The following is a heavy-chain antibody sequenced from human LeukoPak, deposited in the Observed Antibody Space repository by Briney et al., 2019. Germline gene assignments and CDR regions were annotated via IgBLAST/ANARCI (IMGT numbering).Heavy chain of an antibody. CDR3: AKLGYYDFWSNYLVFDN. V-gene: IGHV3-23*01. D-gene: IGHD3-3*01. J-gene: IGHJ4*02. Sequence: GGSLSLSCAASGFTFNSYAMTSVRQAPGRGLEWVSAVSGSGGSTYYPDSVEGRFPISKNNSKDTLYLQITSLRVEDTAVYFCAKLGYYDFWSNYLVFDNWGQGTLVTVSS. CDR1: GFTFNSYA. CDR2: VSGSGGST.